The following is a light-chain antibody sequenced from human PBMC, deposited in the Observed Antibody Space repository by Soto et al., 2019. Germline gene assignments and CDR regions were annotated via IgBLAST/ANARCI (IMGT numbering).Light chain of an antibody. CDR1: RSISHY. J-gene: IGKJ2*02. Sequence: DIQMTQSPSSLSASVGDRVTITCRSSRSISHYLNWYKLIQGNAPKVLIAAASRLQSGDTSRFSGSGSGTDFKLSVSSLQHEDFVNYVCQQSYNMPSTFGQGNKLEI. CDR3: QQSYNMPST. V-gene: IGKV1-39*01. CDR2: AAS.